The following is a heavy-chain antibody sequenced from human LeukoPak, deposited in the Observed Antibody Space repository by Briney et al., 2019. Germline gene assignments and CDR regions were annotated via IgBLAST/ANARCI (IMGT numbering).Heavy chain of an antibody. CDR3: ARDRVGGSYYSGYSFDP. Sequence: VASVKVSCKASGFTFTSSAVQWVRQARGQRLEWIGWIVVGSGNTNYAQKFQERVTITRDMSTSTAYMELSRLRSDDTAVYYCARDRVGGSYYSGYSFDPWGQGTLVTVSS. D-gene: IGHD1-26*01. V-gene: IGHV1-58*01. CDR1: GFTFTSSA. J-gene: IGHJ5*02. CDR2: IVVGSGNT.